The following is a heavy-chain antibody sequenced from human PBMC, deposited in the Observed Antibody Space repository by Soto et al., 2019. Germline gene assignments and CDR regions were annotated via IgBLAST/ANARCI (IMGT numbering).Heavy chain of an antibody. D-gene: IGHD5-12*01. CDR1: GGSISSGGYY. J-gene: IGHJ4*02. CDR2: IYYSGST. Sequence: SETLSLTCTVSGGSISSGGYYWSWIRQHPGKGLEWIGYIYYSGSTYYNPSLKSRVTISVDTSKNQFSLKLSSVTAADTAVYYCARWLPRDFVYWGQGTLVTVSS. V-gene: IGHV4-31*03. CDR3: ARWLPRDFVY.